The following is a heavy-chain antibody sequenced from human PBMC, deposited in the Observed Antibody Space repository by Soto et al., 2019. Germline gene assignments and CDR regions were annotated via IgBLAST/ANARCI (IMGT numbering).Heavy chain of an antibody. CDR2: ISSSGSTI. D-gene: IGHD2-2*01. V-gene: IGHV3-48*03. J-gene: IGHJ4*02. CDR1: GVTFSRYE. Sequence: GSLRLSYGTYGVTFSRYEMNWVRQAPGKGLEWVSYISSSGSTIYYADSVKGRFTISRDNAKNSLYLQMNSLRAEDTAVYYCASGGYCSSTSCSVWGQGTLVTVSS. CDR3: ASGGYCSSTSCSV.